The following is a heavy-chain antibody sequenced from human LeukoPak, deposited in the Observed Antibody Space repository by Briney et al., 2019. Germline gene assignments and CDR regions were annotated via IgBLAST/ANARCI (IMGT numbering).Heavy chain of an antibody. CDR3: ARANDILTGPYYYYYGMDV. D-gene: IGHD3-9*01. J-gene: IGHJ6*02. CDR2: IYTSGSN. Sequence: SQTLSLTCTVSGGSISSGSYYWSWIRQPAGKGLEWIGRIYTSGSNNYNPSLKSRVTISVDTSKNQFSLKLSSVTAADTAVYYCARANDILTGPYYYYYGMDVWGQGTTVTVSS. CDR1: GGSISSGSYY. V-gene: IGHV4-61*02.